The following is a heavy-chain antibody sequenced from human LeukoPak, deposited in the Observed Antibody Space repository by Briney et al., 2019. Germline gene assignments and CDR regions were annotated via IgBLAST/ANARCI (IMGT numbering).Heavy chain of an antibody. D-gene: IGHD6-13*01. J-gene: IGHJ4*02. V-gene: IGHV3-9*01. CDR3: AKDISSSSWYYDY. Sequence: PGGSLRLSCAASGFTFDDYAMHWVRQAPGKGLEWVSGISRNSGSIGYADSVKGRFTISRDNAKNSLYLQMNSLRAEDTALYYCAKDISSSSWYYDYWGQGTLVTVSS. CDR1: GFTFDDYA. CDR2: ISRNSGSI.